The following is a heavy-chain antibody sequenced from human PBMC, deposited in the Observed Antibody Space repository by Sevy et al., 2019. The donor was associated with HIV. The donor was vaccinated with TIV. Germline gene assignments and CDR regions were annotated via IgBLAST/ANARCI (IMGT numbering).Heavy chain of an antibody. Sequence: ASVKVSCKVSGYTLTELSMHWVRQAPGKGLEWLGGFDPEDGETIYAQKFQGRVTMTEDTSTDTVYMELSSLRYEDTAVYYCATPGTITMVRGVYDAFDIWGQGTMVTVSS. CDR2: FDPEDGET. J-gene: IGHJ3*02. CDR1: GYTLTELS. D-gene: IGHD3-10*01. CDR3: ATPGTITMVRGVYDAFDI. V-gene: IGHV1-24*01.